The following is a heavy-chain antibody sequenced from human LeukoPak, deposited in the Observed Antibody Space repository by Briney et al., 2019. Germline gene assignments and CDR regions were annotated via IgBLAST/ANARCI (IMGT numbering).Heavy chain of an antibody. D-gene: IGHD4-17*01. J-gene: IGHJ4*02. V-gene: IGHV3-11*04. Sequence: GGSLRLSCAASGFTFSDYYMNWIRQAPGKGLEWVSYISSSGTIIYYADSVKGRFTISRDNAKNSLYLQMNSLRAEDTAVYYCARGFYGDYFDYWGQGTLVTVSS. CDR2: ISSSGTII. CDR1: GFTFSDYY. CDR3: ARGFYGDYFDY.